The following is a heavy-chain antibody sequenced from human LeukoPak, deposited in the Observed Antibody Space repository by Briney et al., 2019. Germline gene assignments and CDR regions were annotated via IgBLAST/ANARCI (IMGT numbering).Heavy chain of an antibody. CDR3: ARVRSYYDSGGPKRGAFDI. D-gene: IGHD3-22*01. CDR1: GYTLDVYG. CDR2: INWNGGST. Sequence: GGSLRLSCAPSGYTLDVYGVSWVRQAPGRGGEWVSGINWNGGSTGYADSVKGGFTISRDNVKNSLYLQMNSLRAENTALYYCARVRSYYDSGGPKRGAFDIWGQGTMVTVSS. J-gene: IGHJ3*02. V-gene: IGHV3-20*04.